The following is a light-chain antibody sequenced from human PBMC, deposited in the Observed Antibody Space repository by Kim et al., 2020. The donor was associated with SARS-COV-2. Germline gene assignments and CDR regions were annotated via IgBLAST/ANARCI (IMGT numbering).Light chain of an antibody. J-gene: IGLJ2*01. CDR1: DDDIGTFKH. Sequence: GQSITLSCSGTDDDIGTFKHVSWYQHHPGKAPKLIIYDAYNRPSGVSDRFSGSKFRSTASLTVSDLQADDEAVYYCSSYTKRATRVFGGGTQLTVL. V-gene: IGLV2-14*03. CDR3: SSYTKRATRV. CDR2: DAY.